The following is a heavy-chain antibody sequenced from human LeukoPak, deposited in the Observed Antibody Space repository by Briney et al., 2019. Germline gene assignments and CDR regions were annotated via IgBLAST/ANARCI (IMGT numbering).Heavy chain of an antibody. CDR3: ARRNSHSQFDY. V-gene: IGHV4-39*01. D-gene: IGHD2/OR15-2a*01. J-gene: IGHJ4*02. Sequence: SETLSLTCTVSGGSINNTNYYWGWIRQPPGKGLEWIGSIYYSGTTYYNPSLKSRVTISVDTSKNQFSLKLTSVTATDTAVYYCARRNSHSQFDYWGQGTLVTVSS. CDR2: IYYSGTT. CDR1: GGSINNTNYY.